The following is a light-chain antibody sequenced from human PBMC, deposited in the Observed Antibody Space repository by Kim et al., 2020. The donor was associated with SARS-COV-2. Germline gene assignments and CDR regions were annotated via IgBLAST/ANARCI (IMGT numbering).Light chain of an antibody. CDR1: QSVSSN. V-gene: IGKV3-15*01. CDR2: GAY. CDR3: QQYNNWPQT. Sequence: VPPGERATLSCRASQSVSSNLAWYQQKPGQAPRLLIYGAYTRATGIPARFSGSGSGTEFTLTISSLQSEDFAVYYCQQYNNWPQTFGQGTKVDIK. J-gene: IGKJ1*01.